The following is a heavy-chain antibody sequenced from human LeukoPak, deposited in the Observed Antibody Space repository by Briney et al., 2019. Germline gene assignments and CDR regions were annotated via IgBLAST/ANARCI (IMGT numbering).Heavy chain of an antibody. CDR2: ISGGGLST. CDR1: GLTFSRYA. D-gene: IGHD3-10*01. CDR3: AKDRVSGSSACFDT. V-gene: IGHV3-23*01. J-gene: IGHJ4*02. Sequence: PGGSLRLSCAASGLTFSRYAMSWVRQAPGKGLEWVSSISGGGLSTNYADSVKGRFTISRDNSRNTLYLQMNSLRADDTAVYYCAKDRVSGSSACFDTWGQGTLVTVSS.